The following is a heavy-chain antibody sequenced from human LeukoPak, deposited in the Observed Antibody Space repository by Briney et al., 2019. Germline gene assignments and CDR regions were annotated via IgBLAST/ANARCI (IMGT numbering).Heavy chain of an antibody. Sequence: PGGSLRLSCAASGFTFRNLWMTWVRQAPGKGLEWVANINPDGSVKNYVDSMKGRFTISRDNAKNSLYLQMNSLRAGDTAVYYCTRDRGYNSFDYWGQGTRVTVPS. CDR1: GFTFRNLW. J-gene: IGHJ4*02. CDR2: INPDGSVK. CDR3: TRDRGYNSFDY. V-gene: IGHV3-7*01. D-gene: IGHD3-10*01.